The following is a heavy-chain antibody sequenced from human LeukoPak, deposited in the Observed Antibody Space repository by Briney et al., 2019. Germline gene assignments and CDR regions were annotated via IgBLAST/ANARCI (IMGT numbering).Heavy chain of an antibody. CDR2: IYSGGPT. Sequence: GGSLKLSCAASGFPVGRSYMTWVRQAPGKGLDWVSTIYSGGPTYYADSMKGRFTISRDNSKNTLYLLMNSLRIEDTAVYYCARSPSLYYFENWGQGTLVTVSS. CDR3: ARSPSLYYFEN. V-gene: IGHV3-66*02. J-gene: IGHJ4*02. CDR1: GFPVGRSY.